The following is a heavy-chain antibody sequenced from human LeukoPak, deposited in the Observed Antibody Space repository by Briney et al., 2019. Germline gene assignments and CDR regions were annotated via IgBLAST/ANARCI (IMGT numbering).Heavy chain of an antibody. V-gene: IGHV4-4*02. D-gene: IGHD2-21*01. CDR2: IYHSGST. J-gene: IGHJ3*02. CDR1: GGSISSSNW. CDR3: ARPAYCGGDCDLGDAFDI. Sequence: AETLSLTCAVSGGSISSSNWWRWGRQPPGEGLGWIGEIYHSGSTNYNPSLNSRVTISVDKSKNQFSLKLSSVTAADTAVYYCARPAYCGGDCDLGDAFDIWGQGTMVTVSS.